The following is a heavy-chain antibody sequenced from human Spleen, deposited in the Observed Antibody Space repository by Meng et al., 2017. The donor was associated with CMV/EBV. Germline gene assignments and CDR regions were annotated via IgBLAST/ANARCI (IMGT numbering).Heavy chain of an antibody. CDR2: IQYDEGNT. CDR1: GFMFSSTG. V-gene: IGHV3-30*02. CDR3: VKDNTVLHY. D-gene: IGHD5/OR15-5a*01. Sequence: SGGGSVRPWGSLPLYAASYGFMFSSTGTPCVRQGPGNGLERVTFIQYDEGNTFYIDSVKGRFTISRDISQNMLFLQMNSLRPEDSAVYYCVKDNTVLHYWGQGTLVTVSS. J-gene: IGHJ4*02.